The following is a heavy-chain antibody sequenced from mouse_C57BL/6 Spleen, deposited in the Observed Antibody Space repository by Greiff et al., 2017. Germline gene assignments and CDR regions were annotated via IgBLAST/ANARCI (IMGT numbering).Heavy chain of an antibody. J-gene: IGHJ2*01. CDR1: GYTFTDYY. Sequence: EVQLQQSGPELVKPGASVKISCKASGYTFTDYYMNWVKQSHGKSLEWIGDINPNNGGTSYNQKFKGKATLTVDKSSSTAYMELRSLTSEDSAVYCCARDSSGYRDYWGQGTTLTVSS. V-gene: IGHV1-26*01. D-gene: IGHD3-2*02. CDR3: ARDSSGYRDY. CDR2: INPNNGGT.